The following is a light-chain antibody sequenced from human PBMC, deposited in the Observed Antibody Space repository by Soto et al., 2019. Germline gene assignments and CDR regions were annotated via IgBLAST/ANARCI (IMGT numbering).Light chain of an antibody. CDR2: WAS. V-gene: IGKV4-1*01. CDR3: QQYYSTPLT. CDR1: QSLLYSANNKNY. Sequence: DIVMTQSPDSLAVSLGGXATINCKSSQSLLYSANNKNYLAWYQQTPGQPPKLLIYWASTRESGVPDRFSGSGSGTDFTLTISSLQPEDAAVYYCQQYYSTPLTFGGGTKVDIK. J-gene: IGKJ4*01.